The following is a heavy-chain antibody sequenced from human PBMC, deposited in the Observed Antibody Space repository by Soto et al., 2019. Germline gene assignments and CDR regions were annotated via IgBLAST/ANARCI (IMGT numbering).Heavy chain of an antibody. D-gene: IGHD5-18*01. CDR2: IIPNIGTA. J-gene: IGHJ4*02. Sequence: ASVKVSCKASGATFSSYAITWVRQAPGQGLERMGGIIPNIGTANYAQKLQGRVTMTTDTSTSTAYMELRSLRSDDTAVYYCARDLITGLYTAMVGFDYWGQGSLVTVSS. CDR1: GATFSSYA. CDR3: ARDLITGLYTAMVGFDY. V-gene: IGHV1-18*01.